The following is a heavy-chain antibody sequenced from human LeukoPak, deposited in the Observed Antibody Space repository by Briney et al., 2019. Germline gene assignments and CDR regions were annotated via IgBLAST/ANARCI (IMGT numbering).Heavy chain of an antibody. CDR1: GGSISSYY. D-gene: IGHD3-10*01. J-gene: IGHJ5*02. CDR3: ARDSGPWGVFDP. CDR2: IYYSGST. Sequence: PSETLSLTCTVSGGSISSYYWSWIRQPPGKGLEWIGYIYYSGSTNYNPSLKSRVTISIDMSNNHFSLTLKSVTAADKAVYCARDSGPWGVFDPWGQGTLVTVPS. V-gene: IGHV4-59*01.